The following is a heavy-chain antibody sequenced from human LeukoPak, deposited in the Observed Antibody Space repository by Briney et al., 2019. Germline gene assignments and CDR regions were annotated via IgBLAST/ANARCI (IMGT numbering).Heavy chain of an antibody. Sequence: PSETLSLTCTVSGGSISSYYWSWIRQPPGKGLEWIGYIYYSGSTNYNPSLKSRVTISVDTSTNQFSLKLSSVTAADTAVYYCARTRGYGDFDFWGQGTQVTVSS. CDR1: GGSISSYY. J-gene: IGHJ4*02. V-gene: IGHV4-59*01. CDR3: ARTRGYGDFDF. CDR2: IYYSGST. D-gene: IGHD4-17*01.